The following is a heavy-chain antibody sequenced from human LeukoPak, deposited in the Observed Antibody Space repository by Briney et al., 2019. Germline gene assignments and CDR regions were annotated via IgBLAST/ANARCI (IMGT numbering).Heavy chain of an antibody. CDR3: ARGLLQWLPPTYYYYMDV. CDR2: MNPNSGNT. CDR1: GYTFTSYD. J-gene: IGHJ6*03. D-gene: IGHD6-19*01. V-gene: IGHV1-8*01. Sequence: GASVKVSCKASGYTFTSYDINWVRQATGQGLEWMGWMNPNSGNTGYAQKFQGRVTMTRNTSISTAYMELSSLRSEDTAVYYCARGLLQWLPPTYYYYMDVWGKGTTVTISS.